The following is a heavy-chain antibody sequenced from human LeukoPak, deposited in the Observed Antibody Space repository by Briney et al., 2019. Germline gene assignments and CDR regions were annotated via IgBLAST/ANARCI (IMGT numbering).Heavy chain of an antibody. CDR1: GYTFTGYY. Sequence: ASVKVSCKASGYTFTGYYMHWVRQAPGQGLEWMAWINPNSGGTNYAQNFQGRVTLTRDTSINTAYMELSRLRSDDTAVYYCAISYSYDSSGYYSFYFDYWGQGTLVTASS. CDR2: INPNSGGT. V-gene: IGHV1-2*02. CDR3: AISYSYDSSGYYSFYFDY. D-gene: IGHD3-22*01. J-gene: IGHJ4*02.